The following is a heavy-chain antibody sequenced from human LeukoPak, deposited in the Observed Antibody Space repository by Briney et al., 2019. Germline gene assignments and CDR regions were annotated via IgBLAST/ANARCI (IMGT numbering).Heavy chain of an antibody. J-gene: IGHJ3*02. Sequence: GGSLKLSCAASGFTFSSYPMHWVRQAPGKGLEWVSSISSSSSYIYYADSVKGRFTISRDNAKNSLYLQMNSLRAEDTAVYYCARDRYSSWYAFDIWGQGTMVTVSS. CDR3: ARDRYSSWYAFDI. CDR1: GFTFSSYP. D-gene: IGHD6-13*01. CDR2: ISSSSSYI. V-gene: IGHV3-21*01.